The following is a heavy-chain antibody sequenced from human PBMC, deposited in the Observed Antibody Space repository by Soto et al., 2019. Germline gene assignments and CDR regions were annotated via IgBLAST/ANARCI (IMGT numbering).Heavy chain of an antibody. CDR2: IHSSGST. CDR1: GASMNSYH. CDR3: ARDQGVAAAGITWFDP. Sequence: SETLSLTCTVSGASMNSYHWSWIRQPAGKGLEWIGHIHSSGSTNYNPSLKSRVTMSVDTSKNQFSLRLMSLTAADTAVYYCARDQGVAAAGITWFDPWGQGXLVTVYS. D-gene: IGHD6-13*01. V-gene: IGHV4-4*07. J-gene: IGHJ5*02.